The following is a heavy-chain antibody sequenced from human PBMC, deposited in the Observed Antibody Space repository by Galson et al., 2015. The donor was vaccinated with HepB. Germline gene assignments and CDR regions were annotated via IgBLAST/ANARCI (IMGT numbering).Heavy chain of an antibody. CDR1: GFTFSTYG. Sequence: SLRLSCAASGFTFSTYGMNWVRQAPGKGPEWVSYISSSSSTIYYADSVKGRFTISRDNAKNSLYLQMNSLRAEDTAVYYCAREEKDDWNYPPLGYDYYYIDVWGKGTTVTVSS. CDR3: AREEKDDWNYPPLGYDYYYIDV. CDR2: ISSSSSTI. J-gene: IGHJ6*03. V-gene: IGHV3-48*01. D-gene: IGHD1-7*01.